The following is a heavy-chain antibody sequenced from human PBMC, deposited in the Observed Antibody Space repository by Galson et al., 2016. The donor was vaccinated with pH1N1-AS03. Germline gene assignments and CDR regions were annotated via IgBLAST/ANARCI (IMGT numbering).Heavy chain of an antibody. Sequence: LVKVSCKASGYTFSRYYMHWMRQAPGQGPEWMGVIDPSIGSTTYAQKFQGRVNMTRDTATTTVYMELRSLRSDDTAVYYCATYGSGSRGGFDYWGQGALITVSS. J-gene: IGHJ4*02. CDR3: ATYGSGSRGGFDY. CDR1: GYTFSRYY. D-gene: IGHD3-10*01. CDR2: IDPSIGST. V-gene: IGHV1-46*01.